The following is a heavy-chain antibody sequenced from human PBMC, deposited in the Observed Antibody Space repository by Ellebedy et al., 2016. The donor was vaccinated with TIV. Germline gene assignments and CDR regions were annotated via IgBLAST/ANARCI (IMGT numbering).Heavy chain of an antibody. D-gene: IGHD1-26*01. V-gene: IGHV3-30*18. Sequence: GETLKISCAASGFTFSSYGMHSVRQAPGKGLEWVAVISYDGSNKYYADSVKGRFTISRDNSKNTLYLQMNSLRAEDTAVYYCAKGRGGSYYSSIDYWGQGTLVTVSS. J-gene: IGHJ4*02. CDR1: GFTFSSYG. CDR3: AKGRGGSYYSSIDY. CDR2: ISYDGSNK.